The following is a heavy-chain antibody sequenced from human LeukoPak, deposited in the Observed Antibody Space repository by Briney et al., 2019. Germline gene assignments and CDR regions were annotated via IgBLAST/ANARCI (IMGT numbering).Heavy chain of an antibody. CDR2: ITGSGGTT. Sequence: GGTLRLSCAASGFTFTSYAMSWVRQAPGKGLEWVSGITGSGGTTDYADSVKGRFTVFRDNSRNTLYLQMNSLRVEDTAVYYCARAYGTNGYYQLPIDYWGQGTLVTVSS. D-gene: IGHD3-22*01. CDR1: GFTFTSYA. CDR3: ARAYGTNGYYQLPIDY. J-gene: IGHJ4*02. V-gene: IGHV3-23*01.